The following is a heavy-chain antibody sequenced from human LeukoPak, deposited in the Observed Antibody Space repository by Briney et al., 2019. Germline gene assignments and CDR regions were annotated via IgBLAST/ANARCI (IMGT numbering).Heavy chain of an antibody. CDR1: GGSISSGDYY. V-gene: IGHV4-30-4*01. J-gene: IGHJ4*02. Sequence: ASETLSLTCTVSGGSISSGDYYWSWIRQPPGKGLEWIGYIYYSGSTYYNPSLKNRVTISVDTSKNQFSLKLSSVTAADTAVYYCARNAILTGYAFDYWGQGTLVTVSS. D-gene: IGHD3-9*01. CDR2: IYYSGST. CDR3: ARNAILTGYAFDY.